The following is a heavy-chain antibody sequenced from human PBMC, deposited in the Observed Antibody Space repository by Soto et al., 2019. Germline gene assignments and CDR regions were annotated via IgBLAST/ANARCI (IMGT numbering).Heavy chain of an antibody. CDR2: INHNSSCT. CDR1: GYTFSCHY. V-gene: IGHV1-2*02. CDR3: AGGVSVEYIQH. D-gene: IGHD3-16*01. Sequence: ASVKVCCKASGYTFSCHYMHWVRQAPGQGLEWMGWINHNSSCTNYAQKVHVSVTMTRDTSISTAYMELSRLRSDDTAMYYCAGGVSVEYIQHWGQGTLVTVS. J-gene: IGHJ1*01.